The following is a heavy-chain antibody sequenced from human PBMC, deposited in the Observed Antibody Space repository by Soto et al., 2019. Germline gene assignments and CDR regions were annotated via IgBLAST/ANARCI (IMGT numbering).Heavy chain of an antibody. CDR2: IYTSGST. CDR1: GGSISSYY. J-gene: IGHJ4*02. Sequence: QVQLQESGPGLVKPSETLSLTCTVSGGSISSYYWSWIRQPAGKGLEWIGRIYTSGSTNYNPSLKSRVTMSVDTSKXQFSLKLSSVTAADTAVYYCARDSYGSGRVYSFDYWGQGTLVTVSS. CDR3: ARDSYGSGRVYSFDY. V-gene: IGHV4-4*07. D-gene: IGHD3-10*01.